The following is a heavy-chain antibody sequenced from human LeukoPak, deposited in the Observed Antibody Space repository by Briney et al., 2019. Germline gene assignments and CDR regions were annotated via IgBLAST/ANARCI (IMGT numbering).Heavy chain of an antibody. CDR1: EGTFSSYA. J-gene: IGHJ4*02. D-gene: IGHD3-22*01. CDR2: IIPIFGTA. Sequence: SVKVSCKASEGTFSSYAISWVRQAPGQGLEWMGGIIPIFGTANYAQKFQGRVTITTDESTSTAYMELSSLRSEDTAVYYCARGKDRLFDRFDYWGQGTLVTVPS. V-gene: IGHV1-69*05. CDR3: ARGKDRLFDRFDY.